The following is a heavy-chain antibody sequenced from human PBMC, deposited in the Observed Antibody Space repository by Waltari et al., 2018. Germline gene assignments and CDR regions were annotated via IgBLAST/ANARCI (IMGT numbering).Heavy chain of an antibody. Sequence: EVQLLESGGGLVQPGGSLRLSCAASGFTFSRYAISWVRQARGKGLEWVSAISGRGGSTNYADSVKGRFTISRDNSKNTLYLQMNSLRAEDTAVYYCVKGHLGELSFHYFDYWGQGTLVTVSS. J-gene: IGHJ4*02. CDR3: VKGHLGELSFHYFDY. V-gene: IGHV3-23*01. D-gene: IGHD3-16*02. CDR2: ISGRGGST. CDR1: GFTFSRYA.